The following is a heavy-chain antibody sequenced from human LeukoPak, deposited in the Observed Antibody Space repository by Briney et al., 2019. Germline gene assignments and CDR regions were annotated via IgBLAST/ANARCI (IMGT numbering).Heavy chain of an antibody. J-gene: IGHJ4*02. CDR1: GYSISSGYY. Sequence: SETLSLTCAVSGYSISSGYYWGWIRQPPGKGLEWIGSIYHSGSTYYNPSLKSRVTISVDTSKNQFSLKLSSVTAADTAVYYCARDYGGATGDYWGQGTLVTVSS. CDR3: ARDYGGATGDY. D-gene: IGHD4-23*01. V-gene: IGHV4-38-2*02. CDR2: IYHSGST.